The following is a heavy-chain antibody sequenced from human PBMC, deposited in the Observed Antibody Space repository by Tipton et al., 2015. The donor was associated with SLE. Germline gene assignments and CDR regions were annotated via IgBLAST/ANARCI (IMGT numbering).Heavy chain of an antibody. V-gene: IGHV4-31*03. CDR1: GGSISSGGYY. CDR3: ARGRSSSPPYYYYYMDV. Sequence: TLSLTCTVSGGSISSGGYYWSWIRQHPGKGLEWIGYIYYSGSTYYNPSLKSRVTISVDTSKNQFSLKLSSVTAADTAVYCCARGRSSSPPYYYYYMDVWGKGTTVTVSS. J-gene: IGHJ6*03. D-gene: IGHD6-13*01. CDR2: IYYSGST.